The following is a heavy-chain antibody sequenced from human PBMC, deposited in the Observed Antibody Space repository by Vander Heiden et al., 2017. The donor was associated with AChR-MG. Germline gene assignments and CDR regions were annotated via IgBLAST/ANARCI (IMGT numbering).Heavy chain of an antibody. CDR3: ARDLGYCSSTSCYYYYGMDV. D-gene: IGHD2-2*01. V-gene: IGHV1-2*04. CDR1: GYTFTGYY. J-gene: IGHJ6*02. CDR2: INPNSGGT. Sequence: QVQLVQSGAEVKKPGASVKVSCKASGYTFTGYYMHWVRQAPGQGLEWMGWINPNSGGTNYAQKFQGWVTMTRDTSISTAYMELSRLRSDDTAVYYCARDLGYCSSTSCYYYYGMDVWGQGTTVTVSS.